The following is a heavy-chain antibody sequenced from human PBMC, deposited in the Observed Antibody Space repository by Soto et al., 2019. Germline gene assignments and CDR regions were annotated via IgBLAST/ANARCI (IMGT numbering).Heavy chain of an antibody. CDR2: TSYHGNKE. CDR3: AKDIGYSGYEVGYLDL. Sequence: QVQLVESGGGVVQPGRSLRLSCAASGFTFSTCGMHWVRQAPGKGLEWVALTSYHGNKEYYADSVKGRFTISRDNSKNTLNLQMHSLRAEDTAVYYCAKDIGYSGYEVGYLDLWVRGTLVTVSS. CDR1: GFTFSTCG. J-gene: IGHJ2*01. D-gene: IGHD5-12*01. V-gene: IGHV3-30*18.